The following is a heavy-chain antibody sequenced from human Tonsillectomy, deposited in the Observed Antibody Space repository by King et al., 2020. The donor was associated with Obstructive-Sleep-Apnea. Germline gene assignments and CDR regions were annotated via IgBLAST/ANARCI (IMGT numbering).Heavy chain of an antibody. Sequence: VQLVESGGGLVKPGGSLRLSCAASGFTFSNYNMNCVRQAPGKGLEWVSSISSSNSYIYYAHPMKGRFTISRDNAKNSLYLQMDSLRAEDTAVYYCARALGDYGGEIDYWGQGTLVTVSS. CDR3: ARALGDYGGEIDY. CDR2: ISSSNSYI. D-gene: IGHD4-17*01. V-gene: IGHV3-21*01. CDR1: GFTFSNYN. J-gene: IGHJ4*02.